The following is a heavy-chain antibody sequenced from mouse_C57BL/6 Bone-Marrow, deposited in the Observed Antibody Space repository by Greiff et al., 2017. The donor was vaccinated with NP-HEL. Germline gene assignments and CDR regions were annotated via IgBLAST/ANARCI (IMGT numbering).Heavy chain of an antibody. D-gene: IGHD2-1*01. Sequence: DVMLVESGEGLVKPGGSLKLSCAASGFTFSSYAMSWVRQTPEKRLEWVAYISSGGDYIYYADTVKGRFTISRDNARNTLYLQMSSLKSEDTALYDCTREIYYGNYVYFDYWGQGTTLTVSS. CDR2: ISSGGDYI. CDR3: TREIYYGNYVYFDY. CDR1: GFTFSSYA. J-gene: IGHJ2*01. V-gene: IGHV5-9-1*02.